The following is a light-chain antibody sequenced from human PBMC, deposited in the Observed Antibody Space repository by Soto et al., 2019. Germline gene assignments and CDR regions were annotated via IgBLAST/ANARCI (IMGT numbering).Light chain of an antibody. J-gene: IGLJ1*01. V-gene: IGLV2-8*01. CDR2: EVS. CDR1: SSDVGRYNY. Sequence: SGLTQPPSASGSPGQSVTISCTGTSSDVGRYNYVSWYQHHPGKAPKLMIYEVSKRPSGVPDRFSGSKSGNTASLTVSGLQVEDEAEYYCSSYTGSNNPYVFGAGIKVTGL. CDR3: SSYTGSNNPYV.